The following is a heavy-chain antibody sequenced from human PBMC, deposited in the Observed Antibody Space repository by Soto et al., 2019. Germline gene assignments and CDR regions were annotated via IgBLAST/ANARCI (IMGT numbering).Heavy chain of an antibody. V-gene: IGHV3-30*18. CDR1: GFTFSNYC. J-gene: IGHJ4*02. CDR2: ISYDGRNK. CDR3: AKPAAVKTLMRVHN. D-gene: IGHD6-25*01. Sequence: QVQLVESGGDVVQPGGSLRLSCAAAGFTFSNYCMQWVRQAPGRGLEWVAVISYDGRNKYYADSVKGRFTISRDNSENTLFLEMSSLRGEYTAVYCCAKPAAVKTLMRVHNWGQGTLVTVSS.